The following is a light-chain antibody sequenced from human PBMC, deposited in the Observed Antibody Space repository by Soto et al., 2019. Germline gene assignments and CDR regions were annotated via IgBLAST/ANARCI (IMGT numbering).Light chain of an antibody. J-gene: IGLJ2*01. Sequence: QSVLTQPASVSGSPGQSITISCTRTSGDIGTYKYVSWYQQYPGKAPKLIIYNIRGRPSGVSSRFSGSQSGNTASLAISGLRAEDEADYFCSAYVDSGAVIFGRGTKLTVL. CDR2: NIR. CDR1: SGDIGTYKY. CDR3: SAYVDSGAVI. V-gene: IGLV2-14*01.